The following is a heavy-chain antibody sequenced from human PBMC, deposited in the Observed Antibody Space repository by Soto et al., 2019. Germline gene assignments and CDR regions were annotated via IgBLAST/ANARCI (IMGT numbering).Heavy chain of an antibody. V-gene: IGHV3-33*01. J-gene: IGHJ5*02. CDR3: ARDSAASGSNRFDP. CDR2: IWYDGSNK. CDR1: GFTFSSYG. Sequence: QVQLVESGGGVVQPGRSLRLSCAASGFTFSSYGMHWVRQAPGKGLEWVAVIWYDGSNKYYEDSVKGRFTISRDNSKNPLYLEMTSLRAEDTAVYYCARDSAASGSNRFDPWGQGPLVTVSP. D-gene: IGHD6-13*01.